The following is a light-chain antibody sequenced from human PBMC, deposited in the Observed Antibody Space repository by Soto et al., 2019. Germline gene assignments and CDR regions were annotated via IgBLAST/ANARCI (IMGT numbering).Light chain of an antibody. V-gene: IGKV3-15*01. J-gene: IGKJ5*01. CDR2: GAS. Sequence: EVVLTQFPANLSLPPGESATLSCRASQSVSYYLAWYQHKPGQAPRLLIYGASTRATGIPARFSGSGSGTEFILTIRSRPCDDLEVYYGQQYNNWPSTFGKGTRLEF. CDR1: QSVSYY. CDR3: QQYNNWPST.